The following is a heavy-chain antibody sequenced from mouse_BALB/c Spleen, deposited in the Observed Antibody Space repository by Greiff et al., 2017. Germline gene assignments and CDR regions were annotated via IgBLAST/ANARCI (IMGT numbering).Heavy chain of an antibody. CDR1: GYTFTDYE. CDR3: TRWGITTSWFAY. J-gene: IGHJ3*01. V-gene: IGHV1-15*01. D-gene: IGHD2-4*01. Sequence: QVQLQQSGAELVRPGASVTLSCKASGYTFTDYEMHWVKQTPVHGLEWIGAIDPETGGTAYNQKFKGKATLTADKSSSTAYMELRSLTSEDSAVYYCTRWGITTSWFAYWGQGTLVTVSA. CDR2: IDPETGGT.